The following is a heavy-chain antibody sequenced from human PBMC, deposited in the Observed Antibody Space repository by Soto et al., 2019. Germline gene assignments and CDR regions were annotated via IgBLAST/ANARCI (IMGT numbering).Heavy chain of an antibody. Sequence: QITLKESGPTLVKPTQTLTLTCTFSGFSLSTSAEGAGWIRQPPGKALEWLALIYWDGDERYSPSLKSRLTITKDTSKNQVVLTMTNMDPADTATYSCAHGSCTSADCYPNPYLDYWGQGILVTVSS. J-gene: IGHJ4*02. V-gene: IGHV2-5*02. CDR3: AHGSCTSADCYPNPYLDY. CDR2: IYWDGDE. D-gene: IGHD2-2*01. CDR1: GFSLSTSAEG.